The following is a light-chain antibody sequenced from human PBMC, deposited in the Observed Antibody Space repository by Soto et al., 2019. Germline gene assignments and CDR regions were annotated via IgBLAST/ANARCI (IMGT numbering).Light chain of an antibody. CDR1: QSISSY. Sequence: DIRMTQSPSSLSASVGDRVTITCRASQSISSYLNWYQQKPGKAPKLLIYAASSLQSGVPSRFSGSGSGTDFTLTISSLQPEDFATYYCKQSYSTPKFGQGTKVDI. CDR2: AAS. J-gene: IGKJ1*01. V-gene: IGKV1-39*01. CDR3: KQSYSTPK.